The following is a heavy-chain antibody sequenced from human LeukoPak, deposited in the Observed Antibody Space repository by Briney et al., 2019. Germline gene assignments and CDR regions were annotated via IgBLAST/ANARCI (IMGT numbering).Heavy chain of an antibody. CDR1: GGSFSGYY. Sequence: SETLSLTCAVYGGSFSGYYWSWIRQPPGKGLEWIGEINHSGSTNYNPSLKSRVTISVDTSKNQFSLKLGSVTAADTAVYYCARGSPVASWFDPWGQGTLVTVSS. CDR2: INHSGST. J-gene: IGHJ5*02. CDR3: ARGSPVASWFDP. V-gene: IGHV4-34*01.